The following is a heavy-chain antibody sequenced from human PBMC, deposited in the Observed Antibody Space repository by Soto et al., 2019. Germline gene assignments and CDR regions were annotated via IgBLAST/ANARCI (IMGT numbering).Heavy chain of an antibody. J-gene: IGHJ6*03. Sequence: GGSLRLSCAASGFTFSDYYMSWIRQAPGKGLEWVSYISSSGSTIYYADSVKGRFTISRDNAKNSLYLQMNSLRAEDTAVYYCAARYNWNSRRYYMDVWGKGTTVTVSS. CDR1: GFTFSDYY. D-gene: IGHD1-7*01. CDR2: ISSSGSTI. V-gene: IGHV3-11*01. CDR3: AARYNWNSRRYYMDV.